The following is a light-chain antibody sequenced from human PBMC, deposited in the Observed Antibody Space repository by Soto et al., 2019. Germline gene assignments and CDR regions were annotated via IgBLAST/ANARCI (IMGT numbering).Light chain of an antibody. CDR3: LLFYGDAQV. CDR2: HTS. CDR1: TGAVTTYYY. J-gene: IGLJ1*01. V-gene: IGLV7-43*01. Sequence: QTVVTQEPSLTVSPGGTVTLTCSSSTGAVTTYYYPNWFQQKPGQAPRALIYHTSRRHPWTPARFSGSLLGGKAALTLSGVQPEDEADYYCLLFYGDAQVFGIGTKVTVL.